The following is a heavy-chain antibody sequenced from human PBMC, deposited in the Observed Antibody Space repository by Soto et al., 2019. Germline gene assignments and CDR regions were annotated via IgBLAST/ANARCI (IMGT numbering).Heavy chain of an antibody. V-gene: IGHV4-59*01. CDR2: IYYSGST. J-gene: IGHJ6*03. CDR1: GGSISSYY. D-gene: IGHD6-13*01. Sequence: PSETLSLTCTVSGGSISSYYWSWIRQPPGKGLEWIGYIYYSGSTNYNPSLKSRVTISVDTSKNQFSLKLSSVTAADTAVYYCARDSQQLGYYYYMDVWGKGTTVTVSS. CDR3: ARDSQQLGYYYYMDV.